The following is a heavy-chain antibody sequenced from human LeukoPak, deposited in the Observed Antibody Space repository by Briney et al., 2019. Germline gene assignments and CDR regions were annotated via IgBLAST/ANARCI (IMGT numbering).Heavy chain of an antibody. CDR3: ARVRRHYDSTGYYQYYFDY. D-gene: IGHD3-22*01. CDR2: IYTSGST. Sequence: PSETLSLTCTVSGGSISSGSYYWSWIRQPAGKGLEWIGRIYTSGSTNYNPSLKSRVTISVDTSKNQFSLKLSSVTAADTAVYYCARVRRHYDSTGYYQYYFDYWGQGTLVTVSS. CDR1: GGSISSGSYY. J-gene: IGHJ4*02. V-gene: IGHV4-61*02.